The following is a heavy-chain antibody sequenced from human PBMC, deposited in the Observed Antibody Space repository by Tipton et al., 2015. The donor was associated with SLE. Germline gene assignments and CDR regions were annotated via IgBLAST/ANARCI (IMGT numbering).Heavy chain of an antibody. J-gene: IGHJ4*02. D-gene: IGHD1-1*01. CDR3: ARDGTISLDSAFDY. CDR1: GGSFSGYY. Sequence: TLSLTCAVYGGSFSGYYWSWIRQPPGKGLEWIGEINHSGSTNYNPSLKSRVTISVDTSKNQFSLKLSSVTAADTAVYYCARDGTISLDSAFDYWGQGTLVTVSP. V-gene: IGHV4-34*01. CDR2: INHSGST.